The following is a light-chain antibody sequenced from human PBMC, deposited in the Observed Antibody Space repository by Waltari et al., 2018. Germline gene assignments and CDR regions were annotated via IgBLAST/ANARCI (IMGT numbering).Light chain of an antibody. J-gene: IGLJ1*01. CDR3: ISYTSRAAAYV. CDR2: EVN. V-gene: IGLV2-14*01. CDR1: SSDVGGYGL. Sequence: QSALTQPASVSGSPGQSITISCTGTSSDVGGYGLVSWSQKQSGKAPKLIIYEVNKRPSGISSRFSGSKSASTASLTISGLQAEDESEYYCISYTSRAAAYVFGTGTTVTVL.